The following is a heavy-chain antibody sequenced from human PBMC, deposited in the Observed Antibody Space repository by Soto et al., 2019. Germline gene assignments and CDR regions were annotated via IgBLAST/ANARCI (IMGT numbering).Heavy chain of an antibody. J-gene: IGHJ4*02. CDR3: AKDLIYGYNSGRPFDS. Sequence: EVQLLESGGGLVQPGGSLRLSCAASGFTFSSFAMSWVRQASGKGLEWVSAIGSRGDSTYYADSVKGRFTISRDNSKNXXYLQMNSLRAEDTAVYYCAKDLIYGYNSGRPFDSWGQGTLVTVSS. CDR1: GFTFSSFA. CDR2: IGSRGDST. D-gene: IGHD6-19*01. V-gene: IGHV3-23*01.